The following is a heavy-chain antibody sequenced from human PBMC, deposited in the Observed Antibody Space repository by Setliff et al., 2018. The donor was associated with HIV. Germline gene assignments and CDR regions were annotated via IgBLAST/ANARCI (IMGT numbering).Heavy chain of an antibody. J-gene: IGHJ5*02. V-gene: IGHV4-31*03. CDR2: IFRSGST. D-gene: IGHD1-26*01. CDR1: GGSISSGAYY. CDR3: ARDRTLTTPEFDP. Sequence: KPSETLSLTCTVSGGSISSGAYYWTWIRQHPEKGLEWIGRIFRSGSTYYNPSLSDRLSISVDTSQNQFSLTLTSVTAADTAIYFCARDRTLTTPEFDPWGQGIPVTVSS.